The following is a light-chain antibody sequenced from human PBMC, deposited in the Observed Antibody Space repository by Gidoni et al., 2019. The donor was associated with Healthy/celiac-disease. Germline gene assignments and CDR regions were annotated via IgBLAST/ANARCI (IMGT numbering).Light chain of an antibody. CDR3: KQSYSTLT. Sequence: DIQMTQSPSSLSASVGDRVTITCRASQSISSYLNWYQQKPGKATKLLIYAASSLQSGVPSRFSGSGSGTDFTLTISSLQPEDFATYYCKQSYSTLTFGGGTKVEIK. J-gene: IGKJ4*01. V-gene: IGKV1-39*01. CDR1: QSISSY. CDR2: AAS.